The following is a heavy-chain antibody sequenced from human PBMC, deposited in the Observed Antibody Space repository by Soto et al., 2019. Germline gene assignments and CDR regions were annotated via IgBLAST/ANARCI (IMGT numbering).Heavy chain of an antibody. J-gene: IGHJ6*02. CDR3: AIGGYSGYDVYYYYGMDV. CDR2: IYYSGST. CDR1: GGSISSGDYY. Sequence: SETLSLTCTVSGGSISSGDYYWSWIRQPPGKGLEWIGYIYYSGSTYYNPSLKGRVTISVDTSKNQFSLKLSSVTAADTAVYYCAIGGYSGYDVYYYYGMDVWGQGTTVTVSS. V-gene: IGHV4-30-4*01. D-gene: IGHD5-12*01.